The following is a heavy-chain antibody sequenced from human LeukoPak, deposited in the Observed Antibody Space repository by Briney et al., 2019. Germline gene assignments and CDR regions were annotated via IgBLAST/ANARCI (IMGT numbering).Heavy chain of an antibody. CDR3: ARVSGYYYGMDV. J-gene: IGHJ6*02. V-gene: IGHV4-59*01. CDR2: IYYSGST. Sequence: SETLSLTCAVYGGSFSGYYWSWIRQPPGKGLEWIGYIYYSGSTNYNPSLKSRVTISVDTSKNQFSLKLSSVTAADTAVYYCARVSGYYYGMDVWGQGTTVTVSS. CDR1: GGSFSGYY.